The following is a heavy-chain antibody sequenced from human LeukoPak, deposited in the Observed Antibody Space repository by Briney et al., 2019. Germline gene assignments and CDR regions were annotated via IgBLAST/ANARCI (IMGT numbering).Heavy chain of an antibody. V-gene: IGHV3-21*01. CDR2: ISSSSRYI. D-gene: IGHD3-10*01. CDR1: GFTFSSYS. J-gene: IGHJ4*02. Sequence: PGGSLRLSCAASGFTFSSYSMNWVRQAPGKGLEWVSFISSSSRYIYYADSVKGRFPISRDNAKNSLYLQMNSLRAEDTAVYYCARGRYGSGASDHDYWGQGTLVTVSS. CDR3: ARGRYGSGASDHDY.